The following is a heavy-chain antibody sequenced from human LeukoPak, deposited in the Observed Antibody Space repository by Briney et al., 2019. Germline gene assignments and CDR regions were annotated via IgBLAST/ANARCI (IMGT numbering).Heavy chain of an antibody. CDR2: ISGGGGTT. CDR1: GFAFRGYA. D-gene: IGHD2-15*01. Sequence: PGGSLRLSCAASGFAFRGYAMYWVRLAPGQGRDWVSSISGGGGTTYYADSVKGRFTISRDNSKSTLYLQMNSLTAEDTAVYFCAKGGGYDYYYGMDVWGQGTSVTVSS. J-gene: IGHJ6*02. V-gene: IGHV3-23*01. CDR3: AKGGGYDYYYGMDV.